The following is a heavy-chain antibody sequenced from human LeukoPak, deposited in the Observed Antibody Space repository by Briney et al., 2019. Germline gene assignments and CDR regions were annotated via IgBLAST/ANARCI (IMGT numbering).Heavy chain of an antibody. V-gene: IGHV1-2*06. CDR2: INPSSGGT. CDR3: ARDRGGGGTYFDY. D-gene: IGHD3-10*01. CDR1: GYTFTGYY. J-gene: IGHJ4*02. Sequence: GASVKVSCRASGYTFTGYYMHWVRQAPGQGLEWMGRINPSSGGTNYAQKFQGRVTMTRDTSITTAYMELSRLTSDDTAVYYCARDRGGGGTYFDYWGQGTLVTVSS.